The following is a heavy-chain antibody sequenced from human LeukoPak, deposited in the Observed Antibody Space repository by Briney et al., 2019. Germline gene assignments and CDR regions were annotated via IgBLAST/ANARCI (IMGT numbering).Heavy chain of an antibody. J-gene: IGHJ5*02. Sequence: GGSLRLSCAASGFTFSSYAMNWVRQAPGKGLGWVSGISGSGGSTYYADSVKGRFTISRDNSKNTLYLQMNSLRAEDTAVYYCAKDGYSSSWYGRYWFDPWGQGTLVTVSS. CDR1: GFTFSSYA. D-gene: IGHD6-13*01. CDR2: ISGSGGST. CDR3: AKDGYSSSWYGRYWFDP. V-gene: IGHV3-23*01.